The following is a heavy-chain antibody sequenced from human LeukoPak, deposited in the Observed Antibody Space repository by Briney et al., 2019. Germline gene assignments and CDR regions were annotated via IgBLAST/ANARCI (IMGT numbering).Heavy chain of an antibody. CDR2: IIPIFGTA. V-gene: IGHV1-69*05. CDR3: ARELGNDYGDYEDAFDI. D-gene: IGHD4-17*01. J-gene: IGHJ3*02. CDR1: GGTFSSYA. Sequence: SVKVSCKASGGTFSSYAISWVRQAPGQGLEWMGGIIPIFGTANYAQKFQGRVTITTDESTSTAYMELSSLRSEDTAVYYCARELGNDYGDYEDAFDIWGQGTMVTVSS.